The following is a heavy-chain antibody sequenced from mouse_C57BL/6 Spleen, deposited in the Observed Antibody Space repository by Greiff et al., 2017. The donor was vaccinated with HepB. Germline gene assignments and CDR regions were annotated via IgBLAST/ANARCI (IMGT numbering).Heavy chain of an antibody. Sequence: EVKLQESGEGLVKPGGSLKLSCAASGFTFSSYAMSWVRQTPEKRLEWVAYISSGGDYIYYADTVKGRFTISRDNARNTLYLQMSSLKSEDTAMYYCTRASYYGFDYWGQGTTLTVSS. V-gene: IGHV5-9-1*02. CDR3: TRASYYGFDY. D-gene: IGHD1-1*01. CDR2: ISSGGDYI. CDR1: GFTFSSYA. J-gene: IGHJ2*01.